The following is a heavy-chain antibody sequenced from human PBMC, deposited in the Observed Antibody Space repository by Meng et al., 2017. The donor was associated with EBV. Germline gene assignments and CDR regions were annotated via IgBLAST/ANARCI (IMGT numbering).Heavy chain of an antibody. D-gene: IGHD6-13*01. CDR2: INPCGCST. CDR3: ARNGIAAWCWFDP. V-gene: IGHV1-46*01. CDR1: GNTLTSDD. J-gene: IGHJ5*02. Sequence: ETPEQIARTASGNTLTSDDIHWVRQAPVEGLEWMGIINPCGCSTSYEQQFQGSMTMTRDTSTSTFYKELSSLRSETTAVYYWARNGIAAWCWFDPWGQGTLVTVSS.